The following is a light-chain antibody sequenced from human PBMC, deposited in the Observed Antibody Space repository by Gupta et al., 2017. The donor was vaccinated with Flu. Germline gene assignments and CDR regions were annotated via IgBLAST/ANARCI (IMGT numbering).Light chain of an antibody. J-gene: IGLJ1*01. CDR1: SSDVGGYNY. Sequence: QSALSQPASVSGSPGQSITISCTGTSSDVGGYNYVSWYQQNPGKAPKLMIYEVSNRPSGVSNRFSGSKSGNTASLTISGLQAEDEADYYCRSYTSSSTLGVFGTGTKVTVL. CDR2: EVS. CDR3: RSYTSSSTLGV. V-gene: IGLV2-14*01.